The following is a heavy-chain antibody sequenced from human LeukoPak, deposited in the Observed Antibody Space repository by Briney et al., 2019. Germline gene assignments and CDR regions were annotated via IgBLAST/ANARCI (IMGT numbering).Heavy chain of an antibody. V-gene: IGHV4-39*02. D-gene: IGHD2-8*02. Sequence: SEALSLTCTVSGGSISSNSHYWGWIRQPPGKGLECIGSINYSGSTYSAPSLKSRVTISVDTSKNHFSLKLSSVTAADTAVYYCARLPTDLLAFDYWGQGTLVTVSS. CDR3: ARLPTDLLAFDY. CDR2: INYSGST. CDR1: GGSISSNSHY. J-gene: IGHJ4*02.